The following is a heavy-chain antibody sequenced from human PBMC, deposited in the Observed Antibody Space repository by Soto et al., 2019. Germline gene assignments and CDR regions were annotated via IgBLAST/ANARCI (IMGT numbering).Heavy chain of an antibody. J-gene: IGHJ4*02. V-gene: IGHV3-48*02. CDR2: ISSSSSTI. D-gene: IGHD6-19*01. CDR1: GFTFSSYS. Sequence: GGSLRLSCAASGFTFSSYSMNWVRQAPGKGLEWVSYISSSSSTIYYADSVKGRFTISRDNAKNSLYLQMNSLRDEDTAVYYCARGPPGSYSSGWTDYWGQGTLVTVSS. CDR3: ARGPPGSYSSGWTDY.